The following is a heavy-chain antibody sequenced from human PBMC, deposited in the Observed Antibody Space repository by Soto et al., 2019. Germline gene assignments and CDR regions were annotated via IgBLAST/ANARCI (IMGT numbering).Heavy chain of an antibody. CDR2: TSTDNGDT. CDR3: ARVTLGA. J-gene: IGHJ3*01. Sequence: QVQLVQSGPEVKKPGASVKVSCKASGYIFTEYGLSWVRQAPRQGLEWLGWTSTDNGDTNYAQRLRGRVSMTTDTSTSTAYMELRSLRSDDTATDYCARVTLGAWGQGTMVTLSS. V-gene: IGHV1-18*01. CDR1: GYIFTEYG.